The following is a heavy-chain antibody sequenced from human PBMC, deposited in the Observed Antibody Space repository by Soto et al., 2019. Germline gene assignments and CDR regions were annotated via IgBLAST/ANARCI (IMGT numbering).Heavy chain of an antibody. Sequence: GGSLRLSCAASGFTFKSYAVSWVRQAPGKGLEWVSAISGSGGSTYYADSVKGRFTISRDNSKNTLYLQMNSLRAEDTAVYYCAKDLSDSSGYYGRFDYWGQGTLVTVSS. CDR2: ISGSGGST. CDR3: AKDLSDSSGYYGRFDY. J-gene: IGHJ4*02. D-gene: IGHD3-22*01. V-gene: IGHV3-23*01. CDR1: GFTFKSYA.